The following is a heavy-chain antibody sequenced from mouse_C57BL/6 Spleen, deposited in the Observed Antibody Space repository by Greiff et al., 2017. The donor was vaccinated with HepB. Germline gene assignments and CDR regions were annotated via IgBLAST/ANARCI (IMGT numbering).Heavy chain of an antibody. CDR2: IYPGDGDT. Sequence: QVQLKQSGAELVKPGASVKISCKASGYAFSSYWMNWVKQRPGKGLEWIGQIYPGDGDTNYNGKFKGKATLTADKSSSTAYMQLSSLTSEDSAVYFCARGPRGNYGYFDVWGTGTTVTVSS. CDR3: ARGPRGNYGYFDV. D-gene: IGHD2-1*01. CDR1: GYAFSSYW. J-gene: IGHJ1*03. V-gene: IGHV1-80*01.